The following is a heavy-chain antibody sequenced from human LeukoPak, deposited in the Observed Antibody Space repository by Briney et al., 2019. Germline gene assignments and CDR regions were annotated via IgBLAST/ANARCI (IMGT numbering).Heavy chain of an antibody. CDR1: GYTFTSYA. V-gene: IGHV1-3*01. CDR3: ARVWFGELEPFDY. J-gene: IGHJ4*02. CDR2: INAGNGNT. Sequence: ASVKVSCKASGYTFTSYAMHWVRQAPGQRLEWMGWINAGNGNTKYSQKFQGRVTITRDTSASTAYMELSSLRSEDTAVYYCARVWFGELEPFDYWGREPWSPSPQ. D-gene: IGHD3-10*01.